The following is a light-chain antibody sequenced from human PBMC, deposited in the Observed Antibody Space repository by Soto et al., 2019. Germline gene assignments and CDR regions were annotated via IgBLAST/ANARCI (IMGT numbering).Light chain of an antibody. CDR1: QDISNY. CDR2: DAS. CDR3: QPYDNLPRWT. J-gene: IGKJ1*01. Sequence: DIQMTQSPSSLSASVGDRVTITCQASQDISNYLNWYQQKPGKAPKLLIYDASNLETGVPSRFSGSGSGTDFTFTISSLQPEDIATYYCQPYDNLPRWTFGQGTKVEIK. V-gene: IGKV1-33*01.